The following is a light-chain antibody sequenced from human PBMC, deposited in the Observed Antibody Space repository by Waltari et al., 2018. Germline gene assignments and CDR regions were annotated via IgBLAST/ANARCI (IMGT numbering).Light chain of an antibody. CDR1: QSVSSN. CDR2: GAS. Sequence: EIVMTQSPATLSVSPGERATLSCRASQSVSSNLAWYQQKPGQAPRLLIYGASTRATGSPARFSGSGSGTEFTLTISSLQSEDFAVYYCQQDNNWPETFGQGTKVEIK. CDR3: QQDNNWPET. V-gene: IGKV3-15*01. J-gene: IGKJ1*01.